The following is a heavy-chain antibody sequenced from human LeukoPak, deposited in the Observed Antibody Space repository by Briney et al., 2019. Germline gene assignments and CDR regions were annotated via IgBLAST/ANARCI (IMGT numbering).Heavy chain of an antibody. CDR2: MNPNSGNI. V-gene: IGHV1-8*01. J-gene: IGHJ1*01. D-gene: IGHD7-27*01. Sequence: ASVKVSCKASGYTFTSHHINWVRQAAGQGLEWMGWMNPNSGNIVYAQKFQGRVTMTWDTSISTAYMELSSLRSEDTAGYYCARGSPTNLGGIYWGQGTLVTVSS. CDR3: ARGSPTNLGGIY. CDR1: GYTFTSHH.